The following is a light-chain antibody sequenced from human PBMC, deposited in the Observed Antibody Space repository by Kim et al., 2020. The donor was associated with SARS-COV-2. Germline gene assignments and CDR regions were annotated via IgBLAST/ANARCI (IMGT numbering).Light chain of an antibody. CDR1: QSVSSSY. CDR2: GAS. V-gene: IGKV3-20*01. J-gene: IGKJ3*01. CDR3: QQYGSSPSP. Sequence: LSPGERATRSCRASQSVSSSYLAWYQQKPGQAPRLLIYGASSRATGIPDRFSGSGSGTDFTLTISRLEPEDFAVYYCQQYGSSPSPFGPGTKWISN.